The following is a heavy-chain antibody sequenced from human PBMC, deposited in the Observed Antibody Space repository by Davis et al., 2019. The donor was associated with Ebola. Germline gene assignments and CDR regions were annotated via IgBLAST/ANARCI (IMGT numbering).Heavy chain of an antibody. CDR2: ISGRSSYI. J-gene: IGHJ4*02. V-gene: IGHV3-21*01. CDR1: GFTFSSYS. D-gene: IGHD3-10*01. CDR3: ARENYYGSGSYQFDY. Sequence: GGSLRLSCAASGFTFSSYSMNWVRQAPGKGLEWVSSISGRSSYIYYAESVKGRFTISRDNAKNSLYLQMNSLRPEDTAVYYCARENYYGSGSYQFDYWGQGTLVTVSS.